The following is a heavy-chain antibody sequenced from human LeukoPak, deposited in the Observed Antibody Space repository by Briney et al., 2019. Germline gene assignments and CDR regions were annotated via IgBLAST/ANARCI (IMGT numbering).Heavy chain of an antibody. D-gene: IGHD3-3*01. CDR1: GFTFSSYG. CDR3: ARDLYDFWSNPYYFDY. V-gene: IGHV3-33*01. CDR2: IWYDGSNK. J-gene: IGHJ4*02. Sequence: GGSLRLSCAASGFTFSSYGMHWVRQAPGKGLEWVAVIWYDGSNKYYADSVKGRFTISRDNSKNTLYLQMNSLRAEDTAVYYGARDLYDFWSNPYYFDYWGQGTLVTVSS.